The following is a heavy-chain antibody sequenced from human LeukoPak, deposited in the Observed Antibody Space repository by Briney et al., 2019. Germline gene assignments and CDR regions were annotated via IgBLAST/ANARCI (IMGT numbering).Heavy chain of an antibody. CDR1: GFTFSSYW. V-gene: IGHV3-74*01. CDR3: ARTSSGLEPFDF. Sequence: PGGPLRLSCAASGFTFSSYWMYWVRQAPGKGLVWVSRINSDGISTTYADSVKGRFTISRDNAKNTLYLQMNGLRAEDTAVYYCARTSSGLEPFDFWGQGTLVTVSS. J-gene: IGHJ4*02. D-gene: IGHD3-22*01. CDR2: INSDGIST.